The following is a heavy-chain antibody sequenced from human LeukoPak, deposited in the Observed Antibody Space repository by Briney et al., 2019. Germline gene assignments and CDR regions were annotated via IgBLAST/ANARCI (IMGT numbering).Heavy chain of an antibody. CDR1: EFPFSSNA. Sequence: GGSLRLSCAASEFPFSSNAMQWVRQAPGKGLEWVSGITVSGGTTYYTNSVKGRFTISRDNSKNTLYLQMNSLGAEHTAVYYCAKYLTARGPPYALDVWGQGTTVTVSS. J-gene: IGHJ6*02. CDR2: ITVSGGTT. V-gene: IGHV3-23*01. D-gene: IGHD1-14*01. CDR3: AKYLTARGPPYALDV.